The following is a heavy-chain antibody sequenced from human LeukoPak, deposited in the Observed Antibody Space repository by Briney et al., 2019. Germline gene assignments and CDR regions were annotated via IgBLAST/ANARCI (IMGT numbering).Heavy chain of an antibody. CDR2: ISFDGKNK. D-gene: IGHD1-1*01. CDR1: GFTFSSQP. V-gene: IGHV3-30*03. J-gene: IGHJ4*02. CDR3: VRPMTTTRNFEH. Sequence: GRSLRLSCAASGFTFSSQPMHWVRKTPGKGLEWVALISFDGKNKFYGDSVIGRFTISRDNTKNTLFLQMNSLRAEDMGVYYCVRPMTTTRNFEHWGQGTLVTVSS.